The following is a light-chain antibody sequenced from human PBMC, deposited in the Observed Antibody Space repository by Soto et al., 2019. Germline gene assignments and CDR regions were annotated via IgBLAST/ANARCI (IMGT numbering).Light chain of an antibody. CDR1: QNINRY. J-gene: IGKJ1*01. Sequence: EIVLTQSPATLSLSPGERATLSCRASQNINRYLAWYHQKPGQPPRLLIYDASTRATGIPARFSGSGSGTDFTFTISRLEPEDFAVYYCQQYSASPRTFGQGTKVDIK. V-gene: IGKV3-11*01. CDR3: QQYSASPRT. CDR2: DAS.